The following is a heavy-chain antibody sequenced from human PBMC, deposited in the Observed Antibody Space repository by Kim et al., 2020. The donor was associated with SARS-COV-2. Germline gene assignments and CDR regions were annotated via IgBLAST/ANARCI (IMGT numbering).Heavy chain of an antibody. V-gene: IGHV4-61*01. Sequence: SETLSLTCTVSGGSVSSGSYYWSWIRQPPGKGLEWIGYIYYSGSTNYNPSLKSRVTISVDTSKNQFSLKLSSVTAADTAVYYCARGSPYYDSSGYPTADYWGQGTLVTVSS. CDR1: GGSVSSGSYY. CDR2: IYYSGST. CDR3: ARGSPYYDSSGYPTADY. J-gene: IGHJ4*02. D-gene: IGHD3-22*01.